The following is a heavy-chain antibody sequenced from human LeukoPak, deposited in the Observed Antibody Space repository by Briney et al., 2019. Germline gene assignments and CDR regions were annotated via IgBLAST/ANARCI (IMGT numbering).Heavy chain of an antibody. Sequence: SETLSLTCTVSGGSISTSSYYWGWIRQPPGKGLECIGNIYYSGSTYYNPSLKSRVTISVDTSKNQFSLKLSSVTAADTAVYYCARPHYYGSGSPFDYWGQGTLVTVSS. CDR1: GGSISTSSYY. CDR3: ARPHYYGSGSPFDY. V-gene: IGHV4-39*01. D-gene: IGHD3-10*01. J-gene: IGHJ4*02. CDR2: IYYSGST.